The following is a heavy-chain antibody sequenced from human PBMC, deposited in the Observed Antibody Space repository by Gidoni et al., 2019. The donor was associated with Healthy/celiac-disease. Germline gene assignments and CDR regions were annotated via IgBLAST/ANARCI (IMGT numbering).Heavy chain of an antibody. CDR2: INHSGST. D-gene: IGHD6-13*01. CDR3: ARGRQQLPDDY. V-gene: IGHV4-34*01. Sequence: QVQLQQWGAGLLKPSETLSLTCAVYGGSFSGYYWSWIRQPPGKGLEWIGEINHSGSTNYNPSLKSRVTTSVDTSKNQFSLKLSSVTAADTAVYYCARGRQQLPDDYWGQGTLVTVSS. CDR1: GGSFSGYY. J-gene: IGHJ4*02.